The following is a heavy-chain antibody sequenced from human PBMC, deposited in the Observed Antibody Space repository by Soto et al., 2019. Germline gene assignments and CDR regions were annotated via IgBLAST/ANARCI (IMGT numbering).Heavy chain of an antibody. V-gene: IGHV3-23*01. CDR1: GFTFSSYA. D-gene: IGHD6-19*01. J-gene: IGHJ4*02. Sequence: GGSLRLSCAASGFTFSSYAMTWVRQAPGKGLEWLSVISSTGSTYFADSVKGRFTISRDNSRNTLSLQMHSLRVDDTAVYYCAKVGSSAWYHNSYFDYWGQGTLVTVSS. CDR3: AKVGSSAWYHNSYFDY. CDR2: ISSTGST.